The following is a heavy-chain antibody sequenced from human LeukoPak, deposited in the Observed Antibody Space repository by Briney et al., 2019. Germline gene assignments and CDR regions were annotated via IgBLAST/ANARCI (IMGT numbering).Heavy chain of an antibody. J-gene: IGHJ3*02. D-gene: IGHD2-15*01. CDR3: ARSGPSADDAFDI. Sequence: ASVKVSCKASVYTFTSYDINWVRQATGQGLEWMGWMNPNSGNTGYAQKFQGRVTMTRNTSISTAYMELSSLRSEDTAVYYCARSGPSADDAFDIWGQGTMVTVSS. V-gene: IGHV1-8*01. CDR2: MNPNSGNT. CDR1: VYTFTSYD.